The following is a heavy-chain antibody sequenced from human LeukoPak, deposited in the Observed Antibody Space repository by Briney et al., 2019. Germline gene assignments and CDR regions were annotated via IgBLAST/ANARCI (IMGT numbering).Heavy chain of an antibody. CDR3: AHEPFDYSSFDEIPTFDY. CDR2: IYWNDDK. CDR1: GFSLSTSGVG. D-gene: IGHD6-6*01. Sequence: SGPTLVNPTQTLTLTCTFSGFSLSTSGVGVGWIRQPPRKALEWLALIYWNDDKRYSPSLKSRLTITKDTSKNQVVLTMTNMDPVDTATYYCAHEPFDYSSFDEIPTFDYWGQGTLVTVSS. J-gene: IGHJ4*02. V-gene: IGHV2-5*01.